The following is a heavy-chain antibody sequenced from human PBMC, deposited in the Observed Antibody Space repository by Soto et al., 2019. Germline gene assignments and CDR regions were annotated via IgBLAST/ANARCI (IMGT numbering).Heavy chain of an antibody. Sequence: GGSLRLSCAASGFTVSSNYMSWVRQAPGKGLEWVSVIYSGGSTYYADSVKGRFTISRDNSKNTLYLQMNSLRAEDTAVYYCAGARRNYYYYGMDVWGQGTTVTVSS. D-gene: IGHD6-6*01. J-gene: IGHJ6*02. CDR1: GFTVSSNY. V-gene: IGHV3-53*01. CDR2: IYSGGST. CDR3: AGARRNYYYYGMDV.